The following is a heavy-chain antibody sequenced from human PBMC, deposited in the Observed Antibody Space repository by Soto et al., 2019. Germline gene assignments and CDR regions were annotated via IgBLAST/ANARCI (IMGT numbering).Heavy chain of an antibody. V-gene: IGHV3-7*01. CDR3: ARDRYGDYGLRVFDY. CDR2: IKQDGSEK. CDR1: GFTFSSYW. J-gene: IGHJ4*02. D-gene: IGHD4-17*01. Sequence: GGSLRLSCAASGFTFSSYWMSWVRQAPGKGLEWVANIKQDGSEKYYVDSVKGRFTISRDNAKNSLYLQMNSLRAEDTAVYYCARDRYGDYGLRVFDYWGQGTLVTVSS.